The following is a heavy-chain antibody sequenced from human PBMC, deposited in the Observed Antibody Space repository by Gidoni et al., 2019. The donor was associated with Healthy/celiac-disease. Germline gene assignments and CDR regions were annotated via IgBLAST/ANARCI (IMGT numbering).Heavy chain of an antibody. V-gene: IGHV1-2*02. CDR3: ARWGGSGIYYYYYGMDV. CDR1: GYTFTGYY. Sequence: QVQLVQSGAEVKKPGASVKVSCKASGYTFTGYYMHWVRQAPGQGLEWMGWINPNSGGTNYAQKFQGRVTMTRDTSISTAYMELSRLRSDDTAVYYCARWGGSGIYYYYYGMDVWGQGTTVTVSS. CDR2: INPNSGGT. J-gene: IGHJ6*02. D-gene: IGHD3-10*01.